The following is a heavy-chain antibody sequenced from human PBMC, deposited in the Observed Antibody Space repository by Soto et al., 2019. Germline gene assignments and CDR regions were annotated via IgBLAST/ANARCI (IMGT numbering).Heavy chain of an antibody. CDR2: ISWDGGST. D-gene: IGHD3-10*02. Sequence: GGSLRLSCAASGFTFDDYTMHWVRQAPGKGLEWVSLISWDGGSTYYADSVKGRFTISRDNSKNSLYLQMNSLRTEDTALYYCAKDKGRKITMWADPEYYFDYWGQGTLVTVSS. V-gene: IGHV3-43*01. CDR1: GFTFDDYT. J-gene: IGHJ4*02. CDR3: AKDKGRKITMWADPEYYFDY.